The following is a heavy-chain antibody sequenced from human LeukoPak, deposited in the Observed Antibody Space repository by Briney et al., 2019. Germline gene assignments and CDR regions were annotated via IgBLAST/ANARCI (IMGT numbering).Heavy chain of an antibody. CDR3: ASAAGAFDN. CDR1: GFTFSSHL. V-gene: IGHV3-74*01. J-gene: IGHJ3*02. CDR2: VKSDGTAT. Sequence: GGSLRLSCAASGFTFSSHLMHWVRQAQGTGLVWVSSVKSDGTATNYADSVKGRFTISRDNSKNTVYLQMSGLRVEDTAVYYCASAAGAFDNWGLGTMVTVSS. D-gene: IGHD6-13*01.